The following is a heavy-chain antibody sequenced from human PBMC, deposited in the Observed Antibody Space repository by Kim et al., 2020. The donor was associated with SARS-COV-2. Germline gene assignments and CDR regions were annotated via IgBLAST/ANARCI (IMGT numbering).Heavy chain of an antibody. V-gene: IGHV3-23*01. D-gene: IGHD6-6*01. Sequence: ADSVKGRFTISRDNSKNTLYLQMNSLRAEDTAVYYCAKDVRRWPTNWFDPWGQGTLVTVSS. J-gene: IGHJ5*02. CDR3: AKDVRRWPTNWFDP.